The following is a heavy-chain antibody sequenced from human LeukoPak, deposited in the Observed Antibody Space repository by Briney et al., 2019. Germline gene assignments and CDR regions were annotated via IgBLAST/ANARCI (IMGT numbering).Heavy chain of an antibody. D-gene: IGHD3-22*01. Sequence: GASVKVSCKASGYTFTGYYMHWVRQAPGQGLEWMGWINPNSGGTNYAQKFQGRVTMTRDTSISTAYLELSSLISDDTALYFCARPRYYYDSSSPCDYWGLGSLVTASS. CDR2: INPNSGGT. CDR3: ARPRYYYDSSSPCDY. J-gene: IGHJ4*02. V-gene: IGHV1-2*02. CDR1: GYTFTGYY.